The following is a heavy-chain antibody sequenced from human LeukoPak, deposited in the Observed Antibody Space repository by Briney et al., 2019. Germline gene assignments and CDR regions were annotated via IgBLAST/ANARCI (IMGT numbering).Heavy chain of an antibody. CDR3: ARGPAMVRGVIGFDY. CDR1: GYTFTGYY. CDR2: INPNSGGT. Sequence: ASVKVSCKASGYTFTGYYIHWVRQAPGQGLEWMGWINPNSGGTNYAQKFQGRVTMTRDTSISTAYMELSRLRPDDTAVYYCARGPAMVRGVIGFDYWGQGTLVTVSS. V-gene: IGHV1-2*02. D-gene: IGHD3-10*01. J-gene: IGHJ4*02.